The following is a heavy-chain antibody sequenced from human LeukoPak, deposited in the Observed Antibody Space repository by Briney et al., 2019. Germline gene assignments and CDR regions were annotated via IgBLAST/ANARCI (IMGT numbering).Heavy chain of an antibody. Sequence: GGSLTLSCAASGFTFSSYGMHWVRQAPGKALEWVAVIWYDGSNKYYADSVKGRFTISRDNSKNTLYLQMNSLRAEDTAVYYCARGPPVVGFDYWGQGTLGTVSS. CDR3: ARGPPVVGFDY. V-gene: IGHV3-33*01. CDR2: IWYDGSNK. D-gene: IGHD4-23*01. J-gene: IGHJ4*02. CDR1: GFTFSSYG.